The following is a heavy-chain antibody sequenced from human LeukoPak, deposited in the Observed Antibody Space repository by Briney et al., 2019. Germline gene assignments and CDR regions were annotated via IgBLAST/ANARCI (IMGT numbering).Heavy chain of an antibody. D-gene: IGHD4-17*01. CDR1: GYTFTCYY. V-gene: IGHV1-2*02. J-gene: IGHJ3*02. CDR2: INPNSGGT. CDR3: ATMTTVTNGI. Sequence: ASVKVSCNASGYTFTCYYMHWVRQAPGQGLEWMGWINPNSGGTNYAQKFQGRVTMTRDTSISTAYMELSRLRSDDTAVYYCATMTTVTNGIWGQGTMVTVSS.